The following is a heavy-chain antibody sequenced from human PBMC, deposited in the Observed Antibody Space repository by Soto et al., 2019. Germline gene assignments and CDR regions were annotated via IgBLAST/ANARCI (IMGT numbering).Heavy chain of an antibody. Sequence: GGSLRLYCAASGFTFSSYAMSWVRQAPGKGLEWVSAISGSGGSTYYADSVKGRFTISRDNSKNTLYLQMNSLRAEDTAVYYCAKTRGIPGAFDIWGQGTMVTVS. J-gene: IGHJ3*02. V-gene: IGHV3-23*01. CDR2: ISGSGGST. CDR1: GFTFSSYA. D-gene: IGHD3-16*01. CDR3: AKTRGIPGAFDI.